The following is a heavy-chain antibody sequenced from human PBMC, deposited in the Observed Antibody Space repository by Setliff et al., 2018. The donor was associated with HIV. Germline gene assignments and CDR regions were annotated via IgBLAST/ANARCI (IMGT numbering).Heavy chain of an antibody. CDR2: IYHSGIT. J-gene: IGHJ1*01. D-gene: IGHD1-26*01. CDR3: ARLGYSGSLVGAFDI. CDR1: GYSISSGYY. V-gene: IGHV4-38-2*02. Sequence: PSETLSLTCTVSGYSISSGYYWGWIRQPPGKGLEWIGSIYHSGITYYNSSLKSRVTISVDTSKNQFSLNLTSVTAADTAVSYCARLGYSGSLVGAFDIWGQGTLVTVSS.